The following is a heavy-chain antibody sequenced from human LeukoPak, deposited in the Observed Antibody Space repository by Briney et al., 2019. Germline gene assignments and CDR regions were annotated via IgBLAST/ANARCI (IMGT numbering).Heavy chain of an antibody. CDR3: ARDLERCIDY. V-gene: IGHV4-39*07. D-gene: IGHD4-17*01. J-gene: IGHJ4*02. Sequence: PSETLSLTCTVSGGSISSSSYYWGWIRQPPGKGLEWIGSIYYSGSTYYNPSLKSRVTISVDTSKNQFSLKLSSVTAADTAVYYCARDLERCIDYWGQGTLVTVSS. CDR2: IYYSGST. CDR1: GGSISSSSYY.